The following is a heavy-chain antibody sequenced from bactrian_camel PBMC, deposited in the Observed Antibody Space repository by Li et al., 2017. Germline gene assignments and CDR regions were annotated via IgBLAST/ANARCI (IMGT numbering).Heavy chain of an antibody. CDR3: AARSSGGSWSDASTYNY. CDR2: IATGSGNT. J-gene: IGHJ4*01. D-gene: IGHD2*01. V-gene: IGHV3S1*01. Sequence: HVQLVESGGGLVQAGGSLRLSCAASGYTYNRNCMAWFRQAPGKEREGVARIATGSGNTYYADSVKGRFTISQDNAKKMVYLRMISLKPEDTAMYYCAARSSGGSWSDASTYNYWGQGTQVTVS. CDR1: GYTYNRNC.